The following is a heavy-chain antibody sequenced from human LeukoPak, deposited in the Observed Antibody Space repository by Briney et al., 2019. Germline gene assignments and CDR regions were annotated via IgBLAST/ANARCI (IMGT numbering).Heavy chain of an antibody. Sequence: PSETLSLTCTVSGGSISSYYWSWIRQPPGKGLEWIGYIYYSGSTNYNPSLKSRVTISVDTSKNQFSLKLSSVTAADTAVYYCATLTYCGGDCYYFDYWGQGTLVTVPS. D-gene: IGHD2-21*02. CDR2: IYYSGST. CDR1: GGSISSYY. V-gene: IGHV4-59*01. J-gene: IGHJ4*02. CDR3: ATLTYCGGDCYYFDY.